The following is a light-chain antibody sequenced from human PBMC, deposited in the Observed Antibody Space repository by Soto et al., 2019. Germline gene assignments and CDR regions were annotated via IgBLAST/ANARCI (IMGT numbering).Light chain of an antibody. CDR3: QHSYSSFPP. CDR2: AAS. Sequence: IQMSQTHSTLSASVGYRVTITCRASQSISSWLAWYQQKPGKAPKLLIFAASSLQSGVPSRFSGSRSGPDFTLTISSLQSEDFASNHCQHSYSSFPPFRHGTK. V-gene: IGKV1-39*01. J-gene: IGKJ1*01. CDR1: QSISSW.